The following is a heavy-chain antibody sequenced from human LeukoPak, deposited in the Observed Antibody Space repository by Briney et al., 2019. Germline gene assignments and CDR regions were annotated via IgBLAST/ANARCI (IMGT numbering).Heavy chain of an antibody. V-gene: IGHV4-34*01. J-gene: IGHJ4*02. D-gene: IGHD6-19*01. CDR1: GGSFSGYY. Sequence: PSETLSLNCAVYGGSFSGYYWSWIRQPPGKGLEWIGEINHSGSTNYNPSLKSRVTISVDTSKNQFSLKLSSVTAADTAVYYCARGKSSGWYLDYWGQGTLVTVSS. CDR3: ARGKSSGWYLDY. CDR2: INHSGST.